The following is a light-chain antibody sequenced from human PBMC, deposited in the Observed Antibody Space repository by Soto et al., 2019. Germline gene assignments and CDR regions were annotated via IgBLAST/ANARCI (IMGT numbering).Light chain of an antibody. CDR3: QKYNSAPLT. Sequence: EIVRAQSPATLSVSPGERATFACRASQSVSSNLAWYQQKPGQAPRLLIYGASTRATGIPARFSGSGSGTDFTLTISSLQPEDVAAYYCQKYNSAPLTFGGGTKVDIK. V-gene: IGKV3-15*01. CDR2: GAS. CDR1: QSVSSN. J-gene: IGKJ4*01.